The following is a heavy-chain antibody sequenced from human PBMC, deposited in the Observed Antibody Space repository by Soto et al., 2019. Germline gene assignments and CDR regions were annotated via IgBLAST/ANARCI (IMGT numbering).Heavy chain of an antibody. Sequence: QVQLVESGGGVVQPGRSLRLSCAASGFTFSGYGMQWVRQAPGKGLEWVAVIAHDGSDEYYADSVKGRFTISRDNSKNTLYLQMNSLSAEDRAMYYCTRSLGGSSYFVSDHRGQGTLVTVSS. J-gene: IGHJ4*02. V-gene: IGHV3-30*03. CDR1: GFTFSGYG. D-gene: IGHD2-15*01. CDR3: TRSLGGSSYFVSDH. CDR2: IAHDGSDE.